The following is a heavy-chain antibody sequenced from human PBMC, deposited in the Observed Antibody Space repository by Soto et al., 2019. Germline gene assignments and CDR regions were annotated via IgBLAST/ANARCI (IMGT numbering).Heavy chain of an antibody. CDR1: GFTFTSSA. CDR2: IVVGSGNT. D-gene: IGHD3-9*01. V-gene: IGHV1-58*01. CDR3: AADPDILTGLHYYYYYGMDV. J-gene: IGHJ6*02. Sequence: SVKVSCKASGFTFTSSAVQWVRQARGQRLEWIGWIVVGSGNTNYAQKFQERVTITRDMSTSTAYMELSSLRSEDTAVYYCAADPDILTGLHYYYYYGMDVWGQGTTVTVSS.